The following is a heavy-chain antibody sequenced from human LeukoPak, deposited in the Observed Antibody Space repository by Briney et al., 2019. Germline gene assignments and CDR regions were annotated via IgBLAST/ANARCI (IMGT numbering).Heavy chain of an antibody. V-gene: IGHV4-34*01. CDR1: GGSFSGYY. J-gene: IGHJ2*01. CDR2: INHSGST. CDR3: ARSRRVIAVAGTGYFDL. Sequence: ASETLSLTCAVYGGSFSGYYWSWIRQPPGKGLEWIGEINHSGSTNYNPSLKSRVTISVDTSKNQFSLKLSSVTAADTAVYYCARSRRVIAVAGTGYFDLWGRGTLVTVSS. D-gene: IGHD6-19*01.